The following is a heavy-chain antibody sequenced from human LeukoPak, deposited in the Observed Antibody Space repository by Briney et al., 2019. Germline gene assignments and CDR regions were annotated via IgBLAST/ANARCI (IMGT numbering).Heavy chain of an antibody. CDR3: ARVSRWFLAVAGYADF. CDR2: TNHRGST. J-gene: IGHJ4*02. Sequence: SETLSLTCAFSGGSFSGYSWSWIRQTPGQGLEWIGETNHRGSTNYDPSLKSRVTISVDASKSQFYLKLSSVTAADTAVYYCARVSRWFLAVAGYADFWGQGTQVTVSS. CDR1: GGSFSGYS. D-gene: IGHD6-19*01. V-gene: IGHV4-34*01.